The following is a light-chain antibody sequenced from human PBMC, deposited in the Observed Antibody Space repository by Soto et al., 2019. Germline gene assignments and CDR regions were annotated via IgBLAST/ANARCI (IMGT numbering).Light chain of an antibody. CDR2: GAS. V-gene: IGKV3-20*01. CDR1: QSVSSNY. CDR3: QQYGSSPLT. J-gene: IGKJ1*01. Sequence: EIVLTQSPGTLSLSPGERATLSCRASQSVSSNYLAWYQQKPRQAPRLLIYGASSRATGIPDRFSGSGSGTDFTLSISRLEPEDFAVYYCQQYGSSPLTFGQGTKVEIK.